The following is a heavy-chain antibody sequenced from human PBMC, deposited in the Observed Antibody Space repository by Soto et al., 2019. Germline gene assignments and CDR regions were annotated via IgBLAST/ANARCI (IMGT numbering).Heavy chain of an antibody. Sequence: EVQLVESGGGLVKPEGSLRLSCAASGFTFSSYSMNWVRQAPGKGLEWVSSISSSSSYIYYADSVKGRFTISRDNAKNSLYLQMNSLRAEDTAVYYCARLVSSGWYYYYGMDVWGQGTTVTVSS. CDR2: ISSSSSYI. CDR3: ARLVSSGWYYYYGMDV. V-gene: IGHV3-21*01. CDR1: GFTFSSYS. J-gene: IGHJ6*02. D-gene: IGHD6-19*01.